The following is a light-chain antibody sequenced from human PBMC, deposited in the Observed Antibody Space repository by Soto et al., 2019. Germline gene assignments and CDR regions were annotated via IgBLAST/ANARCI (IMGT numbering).Light chain of an antibody. CDR1: SSDVGGYTL. Sequence: QSALTQPASVSGYPGQSITISCTGTSSDVGGYTLVSWYQQHPGKVPKLIIYEVTKRPSGVSNRFSGSKSGNTASLTISWLQAEDEADYYCCSYAGSATWVFGGGTKLTVL. V-gene: IGLV2-23*02. CDR2: EVT. CDR3: CSYAGSATWV. J-gene: IGLJ2*01.